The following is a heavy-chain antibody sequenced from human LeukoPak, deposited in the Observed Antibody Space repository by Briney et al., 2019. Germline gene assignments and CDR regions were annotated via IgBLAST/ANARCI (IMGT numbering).Heavy chain of an antibody. CDR3: ARVSSSSWHTGRYYYYYMDV. D-gene: IGHD6-13*01. J-gene: IGHJ6*03. CDR2: INPSGGST. V-gene: IGHV1-46*01. Sequence: ASVKVSCKASGYTFTSYYMHWVRQAPGQGLEWMGIINPSGGSTSYAQKFQGRVTMTRDMSTSTVYMELSSLRSEDTAVYYCARVSSSSWHTGRYYYYYMDVWGKGTTVTVSS. CDR1: GYTFTSYY.